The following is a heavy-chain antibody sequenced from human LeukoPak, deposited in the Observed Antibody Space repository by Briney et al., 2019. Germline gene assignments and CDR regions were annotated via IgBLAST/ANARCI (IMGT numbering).Heavy chain of an antibody. CDR2: ISYDGSNK. Sequence: PGGSLRLSCAASGFTFSSYGMHWVRQAPGKGLEWVAVISYDGSNKYYADSVKGRFTISRDNSKNTLYLRMNSLRAEDTAVYYCAKDHRNGDYDIGYWGQGTLVTVSS. V-gene: IGHV3-30*18. D-gene: IGHD4-17*01. CDR3: AKDHRNGDYDIGY. J-gene: IGHJ4*02. CDR1: GFTFSSYG.